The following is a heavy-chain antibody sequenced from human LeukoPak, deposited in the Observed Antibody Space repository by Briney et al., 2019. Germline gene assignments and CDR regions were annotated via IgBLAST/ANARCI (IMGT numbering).Heavy chain of an antibody. Sequence: GGSLRLSCAASGFTFSSYWMHWVRQAPGKGLEWVSRINSDGSSTIYADSVKGRFTISRDNAKNTLYLQMNSLRAEDTAVYYCARDSSGWYVSYYYYYMDVWGKGTTVTVSS. D-gene: IGHD6-19*01. V-gene: IGHV3-74*01. CDR2: INSDGSST. CDR3: ARDSSGWYVSYYYYYMDV. J-gene: IGHJ6*03. CDR1: GFTFSSYW.